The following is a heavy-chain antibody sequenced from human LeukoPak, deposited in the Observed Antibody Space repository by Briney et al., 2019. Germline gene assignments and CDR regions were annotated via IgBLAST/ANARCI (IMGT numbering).Heavy chain of an antibody. D-gene: IGHD7-27*01. CDR1: GFTFSSYW. V-gene: IGHV3-74*01. CDR2: INSDGSSI. Sequence: PGGSLRLSCVASGFTFSSYWMHWVRQAPGKGLVWVSRINSDGSSITYADSVKGRFTISRDNAKNTLYLQMTSLRVEDTAVYYGGRGSGVADYWGEGALVTVSS. CDR3: GRGSGVADY. J-gene: IGHJ4*02.